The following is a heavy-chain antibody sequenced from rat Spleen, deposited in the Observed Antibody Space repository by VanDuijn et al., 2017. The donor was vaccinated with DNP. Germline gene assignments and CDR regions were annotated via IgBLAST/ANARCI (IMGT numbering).Heavy chain of an antibody. CDR2: ISHDGGGT. Sequence: EVQLVASGGGLVQPGRSLKLSCAASGFTFSDYYMGWVRQAPTGGLELVTYISHDGGGTYYGDSVKGRFSISRDNAKNTLYLQMNSLRSEDMATYYCARPLYNHYGGFAYWGQGTLVTVSS. V-gene: IGHV5-22*01. D-gene: IGHD1-10*01. CDR1: GFTFSDYY. CDR3: ARPLYNHYGGFAY. J-gene: IGHJ3*01.